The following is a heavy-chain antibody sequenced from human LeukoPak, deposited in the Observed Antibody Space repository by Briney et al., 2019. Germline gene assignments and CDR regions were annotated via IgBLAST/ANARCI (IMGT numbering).Heavy chain of an antibody. J-gene: IGHJ4*02. CDR1: GFTFSDYA. D-gene: IGHD2-21*02. CDR3: ARAELLSLDY. V-gene: IGHV3-30*04. CDR2: ISYDGSNK. Sequence: GGSMRLSCAASGFTFSDYAMHWVRQAPGKGLEWVAVISYDGSNKYYADSVKGRFTISRDNSKNTLYLQMNSLRAEDTAVYYCARAELLSLDYWGQGTLVTVSS.